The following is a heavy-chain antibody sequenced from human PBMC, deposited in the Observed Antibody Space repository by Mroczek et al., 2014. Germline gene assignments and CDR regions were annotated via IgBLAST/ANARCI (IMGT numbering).Heavy chain of an antibody. Sequence: QVQLQQSGPGLVKPSEALSLTCTVSGASFSNHDWWSWVRQSPGKGLEWIGEIHHSGETNYNPSLKSRLTLSVDKSNNQIFLGVNSLTAADTAIYYCVRSGGYRIDPWGQGTLVTVSS. V-gene: IGHV4-4*02. CDR2: IHHSGET. J-gene: IGHJ5*02. CDR1: GASFSNHDW. CDR3: VRSGGYRIDP. D-gene: IGHD1-14*01.